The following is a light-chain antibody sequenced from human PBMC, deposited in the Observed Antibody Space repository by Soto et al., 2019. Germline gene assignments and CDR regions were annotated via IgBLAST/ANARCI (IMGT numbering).Light chain of an antibody. Sequence: QSALTQPASVSGSPGQSITISCTGTSSYVGNYNYVSWYQQYPGRVPKLLIYMVSNRPSGVSNRFSGSKSGNTASLTISGLQAEDEADYFCTSPTPGSLYVFGTGTKVTVL. CDR1: SSYVGNYNY. J-gene: IGLJ1*01. CDR2: MVS. CDR3: TSPTPGSLYV. V-gene: IGLV2-14*01.